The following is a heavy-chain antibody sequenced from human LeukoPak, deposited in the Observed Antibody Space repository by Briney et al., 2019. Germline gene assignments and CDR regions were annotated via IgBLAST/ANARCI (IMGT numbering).Heavy chain of an antibody. V-gene: IGHV4-39*07. J-gene: IGHJ6*02. CDR3: AREAKNPYYYYYYGMDV. Sequence: PSETLSLTCTVSGGSIRSSYHYWSWIRQPPGKGLEWIGEINHSGSTNYNPSLKSRVTISVDTSKNQFSLKLSSVTAADTAVYYCAREAKNPYYYYYYGMDVWGQGTTVTVSS. CDR1: GGSIRSSYHY. CDR2: INHSGST.